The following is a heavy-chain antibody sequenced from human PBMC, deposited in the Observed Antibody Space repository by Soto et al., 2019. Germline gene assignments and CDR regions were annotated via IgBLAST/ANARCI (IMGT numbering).Heavy chain of an antibody. J-gene: IGHJ3*02. CDR3: ARDIAARRAFDI. V-gene: IGHV4-61*01. Sequence: SETLSLTCTVSGGSVSSGSYYWSWIRQPPGKGLEWIGYIYYSGSTNYNPSLKSRVTISVDTSNNQFSLKLSSVTAADTAVYYCARDIAARRAFDIWGQGTMVTVSS. D-gene: IGHD6-6*01. CDR2: IYYSGST. CDR1: GGSVSSGSYY.